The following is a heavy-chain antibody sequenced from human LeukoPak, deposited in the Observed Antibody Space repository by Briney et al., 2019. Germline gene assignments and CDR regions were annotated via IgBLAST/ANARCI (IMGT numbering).Heavy chain of an antibody. J-gene: IGHJ6*03. CDR1: GYTFTAYY. Sequence: GASVKVSCKASGYTFTAYYMHWVRQAPGQGLEWMGWINPNSGGTNYAQKFQGRVTMTTDTSTSTAYMELRSLRSDDTAMYYCARRGGKNYGDYLLYYYYMDVWGKGTTVTVSS. D-gene: IGHD4-17*01. V-gene: IGHV1-2*02. CDR2: INPNSGGT. CDR3: ARRGGKNYGDYLLYYYYMDV.